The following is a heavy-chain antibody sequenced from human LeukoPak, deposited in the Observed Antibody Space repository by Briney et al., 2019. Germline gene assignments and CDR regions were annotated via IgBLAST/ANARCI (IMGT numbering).Heavy chain of an antibody. J-gene: IGHJ4*02. D-gene: IGHD4-17*01. Sequence: PGGSLRLSCAASGLTVSGNYMSWVRQAPGKGLEWVSIIYSDETTAYPDSVKGRFTISRDNSKNMLYLQMNSLRVEDTAVYYCARPTTVGSLFDYWGQGTLVTVSS. CDR3: ARPTTVGSLFDY. V-gene: IGHV3-66*04. CDR1: GLTVSGNY. CDR2: IYSDETT.